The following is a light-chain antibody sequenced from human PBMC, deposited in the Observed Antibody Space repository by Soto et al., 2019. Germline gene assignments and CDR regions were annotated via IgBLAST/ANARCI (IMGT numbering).Light chain of an antibody. J-gene: IGKJ5*01. CDR1: QNIINY. V-gene: IGKV3-11*01. Sequence: IVLIQSPATLSVSPGEIATLSCSASQNIINYLIWYQQKPGQAPRLLIYDVSNRATDIPARFSGSGSGTEFTLTISRLEPEDFAVYYCQQYGSSPFTFGQGTRLEIK. CDR3: QQYGSSPFT. CDR2: DVS.